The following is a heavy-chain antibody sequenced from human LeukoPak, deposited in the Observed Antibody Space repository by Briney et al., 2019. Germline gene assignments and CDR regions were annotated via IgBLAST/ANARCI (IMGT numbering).Heavy chain of an antibody. J-gene: IGHJ4*02. V-gene: IGHV4-30-2*01. CDR2: IYHSRST. D-gene: IGHD3-10*01. CDR1: GGSISSGGYS. CDR3: ARGVPFDY. Sequence: SQTLSLTCAVSGGSISSGGYSWSWIRQPPGKGLEWIGYIYHSRSTYYNPSLKSRVTILVDRSKNQFSLKLSSVTAADTAVYYCARGVPFDYWGQGTLVAVSS.